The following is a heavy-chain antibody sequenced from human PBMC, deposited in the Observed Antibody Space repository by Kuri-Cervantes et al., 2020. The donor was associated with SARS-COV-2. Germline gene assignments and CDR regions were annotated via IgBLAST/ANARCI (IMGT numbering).Heavy chain of an antibody. V-gene: IGHV3-30*04. CDR3: ARGGWVGATTYYFDL. J-gene: IGHJ4*02. CDR1: GFPFSQSP. Sequence: GGSLRLSCAASGFPFSQSPMHWVRQAPGEGLQWVSSISSDGGETHNADSVEGRFTISRDNSKYTLYLHMSRLRPEDTTVYYCARGGWVGATTYYFDLWGQGTLVTVSS. CDR2: ISSDGGET. D-gene: IGHD1-26*01.